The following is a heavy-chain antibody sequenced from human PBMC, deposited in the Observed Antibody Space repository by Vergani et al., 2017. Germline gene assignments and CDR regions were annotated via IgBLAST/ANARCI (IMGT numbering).Heavy chain of an antibody. CDR2: VLFDGSNE. V-gene: IGHV3-30*02. Sequence: QVQLVQSGGGVVQPGGSLRLSCVASGFTFNRYGMQWFRQAPGKGLEWVAYVLFDGSNEYYADSVKGRFIVSRDNSNDALYLQMNSLRTDDTAVYYCARKHISNYYDSSGYYYMGYYYGMDVWGQGTTVTVSS. CDR3: ARKHISNYYDSSGYYYMGYYYGMDV. CDR1: GFTFNRYG. J-gene: IGHJ6*02. D-gene: IGHD3-22*01.